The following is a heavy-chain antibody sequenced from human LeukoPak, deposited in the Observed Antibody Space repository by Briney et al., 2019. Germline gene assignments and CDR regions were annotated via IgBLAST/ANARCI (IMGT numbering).Heavy chain of an antibody. CDR1: GFTFSRYE. Sequence: VGSLRLSCAASGFTFSRYEMNWVRQAPGKGLEWVSYISRSGDTIYFADSVKGRFTISRDNAKNSLYLQMSSLRAEDTAVYYCARDYASDYWGQGNLVTVSS. J-gene: IGHJ4*02. V-gene: IGHV3-48*03. CDR3: ARDYASDY. D-gene: IGHD3-10*01. CDR2: ISRSGDTI.